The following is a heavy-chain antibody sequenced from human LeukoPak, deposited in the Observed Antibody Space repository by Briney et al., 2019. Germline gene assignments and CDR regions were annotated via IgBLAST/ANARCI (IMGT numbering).Heavy chain of an antibody. CDR2: IIPIFGTA. Sequence: GASVKVSCKASGGTFSSYAISWVRQAPGQGLEWMGGIIPIFGTANYAQKFQGRVTITADESTSTAYMELSSLRSEDTAVYYCARGSSGPSRFDYWGQGTLVTVSS. D-gene: IGHD6-19*01. J-gene: IGHJ4*02. V-gene: IGHV1-69*13. CDR3: ARGSSGPSRFDY. CDR1: GGTFSSYA.